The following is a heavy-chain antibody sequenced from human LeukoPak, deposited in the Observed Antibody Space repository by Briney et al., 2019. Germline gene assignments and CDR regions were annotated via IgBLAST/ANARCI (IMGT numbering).Heavy chain of an antibody. CDR3: ARDREVVTAKAQMDV. CDR1: GFTVSTNH. D-gene: IGHD2-21*02. CDR2: IYNDGNT. J-gene: IGHJ6*03. Sequence: GGSLRLSCAVSGFTVSTNHMSWVRQAPGRGLEWVSVIYNDGNTYYTDSVKGRFTISRDNSKNAVFLQMNSLRVEDTAVYYCARDREVVTAKAQMDVWGKGTTVTVSS. V-gene: IGHV3-53*01.